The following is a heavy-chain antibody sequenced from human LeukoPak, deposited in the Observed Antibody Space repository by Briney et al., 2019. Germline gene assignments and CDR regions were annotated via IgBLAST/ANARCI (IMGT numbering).Heavy chain of an antibody. CDR3: ARAAYVDYGHNYFYLDV. CDR1: GGSINSYY. D-gene: IGHD4-17*01. CDR2: IYTSGSS. Sequence: PSETLSLTCTVSGGSINSYYWSWIRQPAGKGLEWIGRIYTSGSSNYNPSLKSRVTVSVDTSKNQFSLRLTSVTAADTAVYYCARAAYVDYGHNYFYLDVGGKGTTVTVS. V-gene: IGHV4-4*07. J-gene: IGHJ6*03.